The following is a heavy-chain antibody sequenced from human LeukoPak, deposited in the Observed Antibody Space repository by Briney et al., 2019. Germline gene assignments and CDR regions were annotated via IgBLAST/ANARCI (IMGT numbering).Heavy chain of an antibody. CDR2: IYTSGST. Sequence: SETLSLTCTVSGGSISSYYWSWIRQPAGKGPEWIGRIYTSGSTNYNPSLKSRVTMSVDTSKNQFSLKLSSVTAADTAVYYCARVDTAMVSQAFDIWGQGTMVTVSS. CDR3: ARVDTAMVSQAFDI. J-gene: IGHJ3*02. CDR1: GGSISSYY. D-gene: IGHD5-18*01. V-gene: IGHV4-4*07.